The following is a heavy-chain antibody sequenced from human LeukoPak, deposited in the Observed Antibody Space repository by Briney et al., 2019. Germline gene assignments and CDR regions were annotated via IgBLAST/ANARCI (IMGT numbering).Heavy chain of an antibody. Sequence: SETLSLTCTVSGGSISSYYWSWIRQPAGKGLEWIGRISNSGSNNYNPSLKSRVTMSVDTSKNQFSLKLSSVTAADTAVYYCARLPDYYSRHGAPGWGQGTLVTVSS. CDR3: ARLPDYYSRHGAPG. J-gene: IGHJ4*02. V-gene: IGHV4-4*07. CDR2: ISNSGSN. CDR1: GGSISSYY. D-gene: IGHD3-10*01.